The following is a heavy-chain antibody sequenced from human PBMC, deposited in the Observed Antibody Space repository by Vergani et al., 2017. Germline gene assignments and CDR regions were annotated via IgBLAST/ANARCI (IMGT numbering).Heavy chain of an antibody. CDR1: GFTFSSYA. Sequence: QVQLVESGGGVVQPGRSLRLSCAASGFTFSSYAISWVRQAPGQGLEWMGGIIPIFGTANYAQKFQGRVTITADESTSTAYMELSSLRSEDTAVYYCARSPFLSAFDIWGQGTMVNVSS. V-gene: IGHV1-69*01. J-gene: IGHJ3*02. D-gene: IGHD2/OR15-2a*01. CDR3: ARSPFLSAFDI. CDR2: IIPIFGTA.